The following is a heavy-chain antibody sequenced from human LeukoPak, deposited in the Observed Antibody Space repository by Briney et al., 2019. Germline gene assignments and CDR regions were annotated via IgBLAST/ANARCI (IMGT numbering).Heavy chain of an antibody. V-gene: IGHV4-59*08. CDR3: ARRYCSSTSWRNNWFDP. J-gene: IGHJ5*02. D-gene: IGHD2-2*01. CDR1: GGSISSYY. Sequence: SETLSLTCTVSGGSISSYYWSWIRQPPGKGLEWIGYIYYSGSTNYNPSLKSRVTISVDTSKNQFSLKLSSVTAADTAVYYCARRYCSSTSWRNNWFDPWGQGTLVTVSS. CDR2: IYYSGST.